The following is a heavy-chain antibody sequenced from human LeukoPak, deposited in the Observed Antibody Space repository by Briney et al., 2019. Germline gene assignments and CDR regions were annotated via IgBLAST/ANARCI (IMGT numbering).Heavy chain of an antibody. D-gene: IGHD2-2*01. V-gene: IGHV1-18*01. CDR1: GYTFTSYG. CDR3: AREYQLLGDYYYYYMDV. CDR2: ISAYNGNT. J-gene: IGHJ6*03. Sequence: ASVKVSCKASGYTFTSYGISWVRQAPRQGLEWMGWISAYNGNTNYAQKLQGRVTMTTDTSTSTAYMELRSLRSDDTAVYYCAREYQLLGDYYYYYMDVWGKGTTVTVSS.